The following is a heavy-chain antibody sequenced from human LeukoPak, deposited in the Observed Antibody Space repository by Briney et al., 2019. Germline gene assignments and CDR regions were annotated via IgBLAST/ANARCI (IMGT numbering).Heavy chain of an antibody. D-gene: IGHD3-10*01. CDR3: AKAKEITMVRGVLDY. J-gene: IGHJ4*02. CDR1: GFTFSSYA. CDR2: ISGSGGST. Sequence: GGSLRLSCAASGFTFSSYAMSWVRQAPGKGLEWVSAISGSGGSTYYADSVKGRFTISRDNSKNTLYLQMSSLRVEDTAVYYCAKAKEITMVRGVLDYWGQGTLVTVSS. V-gene: IGHV3-23*01.